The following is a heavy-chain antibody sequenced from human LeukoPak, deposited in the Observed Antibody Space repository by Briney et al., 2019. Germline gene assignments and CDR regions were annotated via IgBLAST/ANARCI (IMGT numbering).Heavy chain of an antibody. Sequence: XVEVSCKASGGTFSSYTISWVRQAPGQGLEWMGGIIPILGIANYAQKFQGRVTITADKSTSTAYMELSSLRSEDTAVYYCARVPLRITMVRGVTTPFQHSYFDYWGQGTLVTVSS. CDR2: IIPILGIA. CDR3: ARVPLRITMVRGVTTPFQHSYFDY. J-gene: IGHJ4*02. V-gene: IGHV1-69*10. CDR1: GGTFSSYT. D-gene: IGHD3-10*01.